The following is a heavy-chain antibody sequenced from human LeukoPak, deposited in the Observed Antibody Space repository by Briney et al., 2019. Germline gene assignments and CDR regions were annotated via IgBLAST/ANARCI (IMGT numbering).Heavy chain of an antibody. D-gene: IGHD2-15*01. CDR2: ISAYNGNT. J-gene: IGHJ5*02. CDR1: GYTFTNYY. V-gene: IGHV1-18*01. CDR3: ARGMGFVVVVAATRGTGNWFDP. Sequence: GASVKVSCKASGYTFTNYYMHWVRQAPGQGLEWMGWISAYNGNTNYAQKLQGRVTMTTDTSTSTAYMELRSLRSDDTAVYYCARGMGFVVVVAATRGTGNWFDPWGQGTLVTVSS.